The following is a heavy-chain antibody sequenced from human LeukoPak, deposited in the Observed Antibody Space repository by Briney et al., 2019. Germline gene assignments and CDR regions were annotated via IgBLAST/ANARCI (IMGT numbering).Heavy chain of an antibody. V-gene: IGHV2-5*02. CDR1: GFSLSSSGVA. D-gene: IGHD2-8*02. J-gene: IGHJ4*02. Sequence: SGPTLVKPTQTLTLTCTFSGFSLSSSGVAVGWIRQPPGKALEWLALIYWDDEEHCSPSLKNRLTITQDTSKNQVVLTMTNMDPVDTATYYCAHRRGGVFDYWGQGTLVTVSS. CDR3: AHRRGGVFDY. CDR2: IYWDDEE.